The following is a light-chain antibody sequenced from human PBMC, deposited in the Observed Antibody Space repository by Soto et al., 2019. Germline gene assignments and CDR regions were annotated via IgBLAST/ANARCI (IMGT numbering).Light chain of an antibody. CDR3: YSNAGSYTV. CDR2: DVI. J-gene: IGLJ2*01. V-gene: IGLV2-11*01. Sequence: QPALTQPRSVSGSPGQSVTISCTGTSSDVGGYNYVSWYQQHPGKAPKLMIYDVIKRPSGVPDRFSGSKSGNTAALTISGLQAEDEADYYCYSNAGSYTVFGGGTKLTVL. CDR1: SSDVGGYNY.